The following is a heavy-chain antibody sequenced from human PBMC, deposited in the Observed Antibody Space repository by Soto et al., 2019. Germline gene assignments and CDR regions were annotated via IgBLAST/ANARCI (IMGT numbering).Heavy chain of an antibody. CDR1: EYNFSTYW. D-gene: IGHD6-13*01. V-gene: IGHV5-51*01. Sequence: PGESLKISCKGSEYNFSTYWIAWVRQMPGKGLEWMGIIYPGDSDTRYSPSFQGQVTISADKSISTAYLQWSSLKASDTAMYYCARLGGIGIAALDLWGRGTLVTVSS. J-gene: IGHJ2*01. CDR3: ARLGGIGIAALDL. CDR2: IYPGDSDT.